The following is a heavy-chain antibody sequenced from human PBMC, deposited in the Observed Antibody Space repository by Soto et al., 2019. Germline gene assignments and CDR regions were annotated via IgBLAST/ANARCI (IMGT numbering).Heavy chain of an antibody. CDR2: ISYDGGNT. D-gene: IGHD3-22*01. J-gene: IGHJ4*02. V-gene: IGHV3-30-3*01. CDR1: GFSFTSYA. CDR3: ARDPSYDISGFTDK. Sequence: QVQLVESGGGVVQPGRSLRLSCATSGFSFTSYAMHWVRQAPGKGLEWVAGISYDGGNTYYADSVRGRFTISRDTSKDTVYVQINSLRAEDTAVYYCARDPSYDISGFTDKWGQGTLVIVSS.